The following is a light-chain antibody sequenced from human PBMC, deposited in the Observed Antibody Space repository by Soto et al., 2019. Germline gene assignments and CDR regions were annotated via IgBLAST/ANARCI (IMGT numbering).Light chain of an antibody. Sequence: ETVMTQSPATLSVSPGETATLSCRASQSVSYNLAWYQQKPGQGPRLLIYGAFTRATGIPARFSGSGSGTDFTLTISSLQSEDFAVYYCQQNKNWPPLTFGGGTKVEIK. V-gene: IGKV3-15*01. J-gene: IGKJ4*01. CDR2: GAF. CDR3: QQNKNWPPLT. CDR1: QSVSYN.